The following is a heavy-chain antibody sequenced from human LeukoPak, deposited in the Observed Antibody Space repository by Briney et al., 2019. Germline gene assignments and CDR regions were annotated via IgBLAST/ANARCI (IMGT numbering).Heavy chain of an antibody. CDR1: GGSITSSSYC. J-gene: IGHJ6*03. Sequence: PSETLSLTCTVSGGSITSSSYCWGWIRQPPGKGLEWIGRIYTSGSTNYNPSLKSRVTMSVDTSKNQFSLKLSSVTAADTAVYYCARVMETVTTPDYYYYYYMDVWGKGTTVTISS. D-gene: IGHD4-17*01. CDR3: ARVMETVTTPDYYYYYYMDV. V-gene: IGHV4-61*05. CDR2: IYTSGST.